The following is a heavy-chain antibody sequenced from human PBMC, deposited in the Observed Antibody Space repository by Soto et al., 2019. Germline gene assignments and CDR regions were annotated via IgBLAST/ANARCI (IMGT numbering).Heavy chain of an antibody. D-gene: IGHD5-12*01. V-gene: IGHV3-23*01. J-gene: IGHJ4*02. CDR3: AKASGAVVAKTPYYFHY. CDR1: GFTFSSYA. Sequence: GGSLRLSCAASGFTFSSYAMSWVRQAPGKGLEWVSAISGSGGSTYYADSVKGRFTISRDNSKNTLYLQMNSLRAEDTAVYYFAKASGAVVAKTPYYFHYWGEGTMAAISS. CDR2: ISGSGGST.